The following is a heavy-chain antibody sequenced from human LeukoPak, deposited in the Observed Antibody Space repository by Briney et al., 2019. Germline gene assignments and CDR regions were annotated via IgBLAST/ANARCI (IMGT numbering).Heavy chain of an antibody. CDR2: IYTSGST. V-gene: IGHV4-61*02. CDR3: AREVYYDSSGYSGAFDI. J-gene: IGHJ3*02. D-gene: IGHD3-22*01. CDR1: GGSISSGGYY. Sequence: ASQTLSLTCTVSGGSISSGGYYWSWIRRPAGKGLEWIGRIYTSGSTNYNPSLKSRVTISVDTSKNQFSLKLSSVTAADTAGYYCAREVYYDSSGYSGAFDIWGQGTMVTVSS.